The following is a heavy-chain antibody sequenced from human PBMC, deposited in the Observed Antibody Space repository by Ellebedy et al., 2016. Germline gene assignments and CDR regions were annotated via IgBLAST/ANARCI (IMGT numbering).Heavy chain of an antibody. CDR2: ITGDTGTT. D-gene: IGHD2-8*01. CDR3: ARGGMQYFEH. V-gene: IGHV3-23*01. J-gene: IGHJ4*02. Sequence: GESLKISCAASGFTVSSNYMSWVRQAPGKGLEWVSAITGDTGTTYYADSVKGRFTTSRDNSKNTLYLQLNSLRAEDTAIYYCARGGMQYFEHWGQGTLVTVSS. CDR1: GFTVSSNY.